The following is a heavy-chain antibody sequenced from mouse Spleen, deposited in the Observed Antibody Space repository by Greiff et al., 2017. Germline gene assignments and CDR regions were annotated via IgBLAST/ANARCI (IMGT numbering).Heavy chain of an antibody. Sequence: VPVQQPGAELVKPGASGKLSCQASGYPFPSYWMHRGKQRPWPGLEWIGMIHPNSGSTNYNEKFKSKATLTVDKSSSTAYMQLSSLTSEDSAVYYCARSDGFILFAYWGQGTLVTVSA. CDR3: ARSDGFILFAY. J-gene: IGHJ3*01. D-gene: IGHD2-3*01. CDR2: IHPNSGST. CDR1: GYPFPSYW. V-gene: IGHV1-64*01.